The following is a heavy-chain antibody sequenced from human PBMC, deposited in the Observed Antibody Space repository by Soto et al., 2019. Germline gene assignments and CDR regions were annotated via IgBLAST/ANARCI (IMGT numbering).Heavy chain of an antibody. CDR3: ARDPTAYSNYEVGGGPWFDP. J-gene: IGHJ5*02. V-gene: IGHV1-18*01. Sequence: ASVKVSCKASGYTFTSYGISWVRQAPGQGLEWMGWISAYNGNTNYAQKLQGRVTMTTDTSTSTAYMELRSLRSDDTAVYYCARDPTAYSNYEVGGGPWFDPWGQGTLVTVSS. CDR2: ISAYNGNT. CDR1: GYTFTSYG. D-gene: IGHD4-4*01.